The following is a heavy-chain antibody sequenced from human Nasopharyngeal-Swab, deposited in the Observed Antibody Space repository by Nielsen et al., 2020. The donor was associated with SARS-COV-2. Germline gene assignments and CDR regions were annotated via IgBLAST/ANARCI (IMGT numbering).Heavy chain of an antibody. CDR3: ARQFRGYYDSSGPLSWFDP. J-gene: IGHJ5*02. Sequence: VRQMPGKGLEWMGRIDPSDSYTNYSPSFQGHVTISADKSISTAYLQWSSLKASDTAMYYCARQFRGYYDSSGPLSWFDPWGQGTLVIVSS. CDR2: IDPSDSYT. V-gene: IGHV5-10-1*01. D-gene: IGHD3-22*01.